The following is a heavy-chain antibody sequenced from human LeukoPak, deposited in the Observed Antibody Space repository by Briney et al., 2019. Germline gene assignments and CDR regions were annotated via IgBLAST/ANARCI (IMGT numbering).Heavy chain of an antibody. D-gene: IGHD6-13*01. J-gene: IGHJ4*02. CDR1: GYSISSGTYY. V-gene: IGHV4-61*02. CDR2: IYASGST. CDR3: ARCIAAAAPIDY. Sequence: SETLSLTCTVSGYSISSGTYYWSWIRQPAGKGLEWIGRIYASGSTNYNPSLKSRVTMSVDTSKNQFSLRLSSVTAADTAVYYCARCIAAAAPIDYWGQGTLVTVSS.